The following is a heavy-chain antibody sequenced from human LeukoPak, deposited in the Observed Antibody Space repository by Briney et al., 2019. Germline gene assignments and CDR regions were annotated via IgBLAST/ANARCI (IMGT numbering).Heavy chain of an antibody. D-gene: IGHD5-18*01. V-gene: IGHV3-23*01. CDR3: AKAGYSYGYGLNAFDI. CDR2: ISGSGGST. J-gene: IGHJ3*02. Sequence: PGGSLRLSCAASGFTFSSYAMSWVRQAPGKGLEWVSAISGSGGSTYYADSVKGRFTISRDNSKNTLYLQMNSLRAEDTAVYYCAKAGYSYGYGLNAFDIWGQGTMVTVSS. CDR1: GFTFSSYA.